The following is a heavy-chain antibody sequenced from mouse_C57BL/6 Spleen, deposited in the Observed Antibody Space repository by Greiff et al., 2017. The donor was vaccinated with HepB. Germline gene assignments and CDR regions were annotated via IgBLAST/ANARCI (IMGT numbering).Heavy chain of an antibody. CDR1: GYSITSGYY. CDR3: ARDPYDYDGYYFDY. V-gene: IGHV3-6*01. CDR2: ISYDGSN. D-gene: IGHD2-4*01. Sequence: EVQVVESGPGLVKPSQSLSLTCSVTGYSITSGYYWNWIRQFTGNKLEWMGYISYDGSNNYNPSLKNLISITRDTSKNQFFLKLNSVTTEDTATYYCARDPYDYDGYYFDYWGQGTTLTVSS. J-gene: IGHJ2*01.